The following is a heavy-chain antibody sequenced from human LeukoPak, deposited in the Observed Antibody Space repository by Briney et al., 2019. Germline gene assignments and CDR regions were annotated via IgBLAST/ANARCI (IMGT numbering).Heavy chain of an antibody. CDR3: ASRPADTTWYGVFDY. V-gene: IGHV4-4*09. J-gene: IGHJ4*02. CDR1: GGSISGYY. Sequence: SETLSLTCTISGGSISGYYWGWVRQPPGKGLEYIGYIYTSGTTNYNPSLKSRLTLSVDTSKNQFSLTLSSVTAADTAIYYCASRPADTTWYGVFDYWSQGTLVTVSS. D-gene: IGHD3-10*01. CDR2: IYTSGTT.